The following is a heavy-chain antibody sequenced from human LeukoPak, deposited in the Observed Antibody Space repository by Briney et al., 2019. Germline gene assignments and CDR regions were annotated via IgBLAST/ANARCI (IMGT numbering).Heavy chain of an antibody. D-gene: IGHD2-8*01. V-gene: IGHV4-34*01. CDR2: INHSGST. Sequence: SETLSLTCAVYGGSFSGYYWSWIRQPPGKGLEWIGEINHSGSTNYNPSLKSRVTISVDTSKNQFSLKLSSVTAADTAVYYCARDEYCTNGVCYGNWYFDLWGRGTLVTVSS. J-gene: IGHJ2*01. CDR1: GGSFSGYY. CDR3: ARDEYCTNGVCYGNWYFDL.